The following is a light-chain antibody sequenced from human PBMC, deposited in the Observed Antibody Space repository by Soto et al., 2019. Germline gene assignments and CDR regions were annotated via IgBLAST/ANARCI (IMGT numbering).Light chain of an antibody. CDR1: QSVSSGY. J-gene: IGKJ1*01. CDR3: QQDYKLPPT. V-gene: IGKV3D-7*01. CDR2: SAS. Sequence: IVMTQSPATLSLSPGERATLSCRASQSVSSGYLSWYQQKPGQAPSLLIYSASTRATDIPARFSGSGSGTDFTLTISSLQPEDFAVYYCQQDYKLPPTFGQGTRVEIK.